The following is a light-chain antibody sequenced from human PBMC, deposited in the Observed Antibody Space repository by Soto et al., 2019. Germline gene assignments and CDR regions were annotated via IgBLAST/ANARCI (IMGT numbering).Light chain of an antibody. J-gene: IGLJ2*01. CDR3: CSYAGSYTLV. V-gene: IGLV2-11*01. Sequence: QSALTQPRSVSGSPGQSVTISCTGTSSDVGGYNYVSWYQQHTGKAPKLMIYDVSKRPAGVPDRFSGSKSGNPASLTISGLQAEDEADYYCCSYAGSYTLVFGGGTKLTAL. CDR1: SSDVGGYNY. CDR2: DVS.